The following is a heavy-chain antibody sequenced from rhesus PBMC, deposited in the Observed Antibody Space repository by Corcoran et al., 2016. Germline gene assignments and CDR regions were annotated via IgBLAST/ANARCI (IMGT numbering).Heavy chain of an antibody. CDR3: ATEYSNTYCLDS. J-gene: IGHJ6*01. D-gene: IGHD4-23*01. CDR1: GYTFPSYG. V-gene: IGHV7-114*01. Sequence: QVQLVQSGAEVKQPGASVTVSCKASGYTFPSYGMNWVRPAHGQRLEWMGWNKHHHGNPTDAQGFKQRVRFSMDTWISTADLQISSLKAEDTAVYYCATEYSNTYCLDSWGQGVVVTVSS. CDR2: NKHHHGNP.